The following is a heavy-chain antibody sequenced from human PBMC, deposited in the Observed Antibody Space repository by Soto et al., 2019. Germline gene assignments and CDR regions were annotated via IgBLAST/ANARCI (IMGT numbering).Heavy chain of an antibody. CDR3: AKDFYPGFSSSWYAFDI. D-gene: IGHD6-13*01. Sequence: GGSLRLSCAASGFTFSSYGMHWVRQAPGKGLEWVAVISYDGSNKYYADSVKGRFTISRDNSKNTLYLQMNSLRAEDTAVYYCAKDFYPGFSSSWYAFDIWGQGTMVTVSS. V-gene: IGHV3-30*18. J-gene: IGHJ3*02. CDR2: ISYDGSNK. CDR1: GFTFSSYG.